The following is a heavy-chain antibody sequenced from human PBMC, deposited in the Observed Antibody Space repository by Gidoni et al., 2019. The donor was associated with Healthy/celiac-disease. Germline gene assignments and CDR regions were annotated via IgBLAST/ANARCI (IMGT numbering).Heavy chain of an antibody. Sequence: VQLVESGGGVVQPGRSLSLSCAASGFPFSSYGMHWVRQAPGKGLGWVAVICKDGSNKYKADSVKGRFTIARDNSKNTLYLQMNSLRAEDTAVYYCARERQQRGYSFDYWGQGTLVTVSS. V-gene: IGHV3-33*01. J-gene: IGHJ4*02. D-gene: IGHD5-18*01. CDR2: ICKDGSNK. CDR3: ARERQQRGYSFDY. CDR1: GFPFSSYG.